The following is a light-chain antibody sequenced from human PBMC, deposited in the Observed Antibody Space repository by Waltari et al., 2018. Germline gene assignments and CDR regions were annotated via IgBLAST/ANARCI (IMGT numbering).Light chain of an antibody. Sequence: EIVLTQSPDTLSLSPGDTATLSCRASQSVGSYLAWYQQKPGQPPRLLIHDASNRATGVPARFRGSGSGTEFTLTISSLEAEDFAVYYCQQRSNWTPHTFGQGARLEIK. CDR3: QQRSNWTPHT. CDR1: QSVGSY. J-gene: IGKJ2*01. CDR2: DAS. V-gene: IGKV3-11*01.